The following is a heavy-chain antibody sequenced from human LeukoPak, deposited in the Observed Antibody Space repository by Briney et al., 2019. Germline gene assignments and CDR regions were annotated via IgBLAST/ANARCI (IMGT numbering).Heavy chain of an antibody. CDR3: ARAGPYYDFWSGYYYPFDP. D-gene: IGHD3-3*01. CDR2: ISAYNGNT. V-gene: IGHV1-18*01. J-gene: IGHJ5*02. Sequence: ASVKVSCKASGYTFTSYGISWVRQAPGQGLEWMGWISAYNGNTNYAQKLQGRVTMTTDTSTSTAYMELRSLRSDDTAVYYCARAGPYYDFWSGYYYPFDPWGQGTLVTVSS. CDR1: GYTFTSYG.